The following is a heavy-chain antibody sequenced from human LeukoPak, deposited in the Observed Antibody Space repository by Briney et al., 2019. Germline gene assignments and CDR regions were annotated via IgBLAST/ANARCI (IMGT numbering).Heavy chain of an antibody. CDR3: ARGIAVAGHNWFDP. CDR1: GGTFSSYA. D-gene: IGHD6-19*01. J-gene: IGHJ5*02. Sequence: GASVKVSCKASGGTFSSYAISWVRQAPGQGLEWMGGIIPIFGTANYAQKFQGRVTITADESTSTAYMELSSLRSEDTAVYYCARGIAVAGHNWFDPWGQGTLVTVSS. V-gene: IGHV1-69*13. CDR2: IIPIFGTA.